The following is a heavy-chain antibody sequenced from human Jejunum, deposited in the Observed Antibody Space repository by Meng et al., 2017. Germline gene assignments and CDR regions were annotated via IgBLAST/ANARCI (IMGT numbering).Heavy chain of an antibody. D-gene: IGHD6-13*01. CDR2: INWNGGSI. V-gene: IGHV3-20*04. CDR1: GFTFDDYG. CDR3: ARAPGISAAAQYFHQ. Sequence: GGSLRLSCAASGFTFDDYGMSWVRQAPGKGLEWVSSINWNGGSIGYADSVKGRFTISRDNAKNALYLQMNILRAEDTALYYCARAPGISAAAQYFHQWGQGTLVTVSS. J-gene: IGHJ1*01.